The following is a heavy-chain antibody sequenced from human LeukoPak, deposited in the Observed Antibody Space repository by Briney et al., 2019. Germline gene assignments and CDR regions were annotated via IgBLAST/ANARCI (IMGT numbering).Heavy chain of an antibody. V-gene: IGHV1-46*01. CDR1: GYTFTSYY. CDR3: ARDSGMKQQLDYFDY. J-gene: IGHJ4*02. Sequence: GASVKVSCKASGYTFTSYYMHWVRPAPGQGLEWMGIINPSGGSTSYTQKFQGRVAMTRDTSTSTVYMELSSLRSEDTAVYYCARDSGMKQQLDYFDYWGQGTLVTVSS. D-gene: IGHD6-13*01. CDR2: INPSGGST.